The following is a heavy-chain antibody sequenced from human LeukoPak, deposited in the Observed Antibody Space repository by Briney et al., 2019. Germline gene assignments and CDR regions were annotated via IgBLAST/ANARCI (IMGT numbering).Heavy chain of an antibody. Sequence: KPSETLSLTCTVSGGSTSIYYWSWIWQPPRKGLGWRGDIYYSDTSNDNPSLKSPVTISVDTSKNQSTLKLSSVTAADTAVYYCARSAGITGTRAWFDPWGQGTLVTVSS. J-gene: IGHJ5*02. D-gene: IGHD1-20*01. CDR3: ARSAGITGTRAWFDP. V-gene: IGHV4-59*08. CDR2: IYYSDTS. CDR1: GGSTSIYY.